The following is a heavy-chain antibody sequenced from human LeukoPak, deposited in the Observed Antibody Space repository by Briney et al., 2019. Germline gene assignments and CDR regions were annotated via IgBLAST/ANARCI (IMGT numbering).Heavy chain of an antibody. CDR2: IYYSGST. D-gene: IGHD3-22*01. Sequence: SETLSLTCTVSGGSISSGDYYWSWIRQPPGEGLEWIGYIYYSGSTYYNPSLKSRVTISVDTSKNQFSLKLSSVTAADTAVYYCARSSRKMGYYYDSSGYYPRGWERTYSFDYWGQGTLVTVSS. J-gene: IGHJ4*02. V-gene: IGHV4-30-4*01. CDR1: GGSISSGDYY. CDR3: ARSSRKMGYYYDSSGYYPRGWERTYSFDY.